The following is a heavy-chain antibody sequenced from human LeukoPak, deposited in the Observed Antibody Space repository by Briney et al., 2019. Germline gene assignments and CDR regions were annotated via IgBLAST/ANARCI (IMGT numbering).Heavy chain of an antibody. V-gene: IGHV3-23*01. CDR2: ISGSGGST. J-gene: IGHJ6*02. D-gene: IGHD4-11*01. CDR1: GFTFSSYS. Sequence: GGSLRLSCAASGFTFSSYSMNWVRQAPGKGLEWVSAISGSGGSTYYADSVKGRFTISRDNSKNTLYLQMNSLRAEDTAVYYCAKDFPMTTYYYYYGMDVWGQGTTVTVSS. CDR3: AKDFPMTTYYYYYGMDV.